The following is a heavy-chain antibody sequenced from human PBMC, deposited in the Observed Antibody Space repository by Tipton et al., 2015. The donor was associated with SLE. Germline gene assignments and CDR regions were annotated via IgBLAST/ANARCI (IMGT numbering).Heavy chain of an antibody. D-gene: IGHD6-6*01. Sequence: SLRLSCAASGFTFSNYGMNWVRQAPGKGLEWVSSVSSSSSYIYYADSVKGRFTLSRDNAKNSLYLQMHSLRAEDTALYYCARDGSSSSSAFDYWGQGTLVTVSS. CDR3: ARDGSSSSSAFDY. V-gene: IGHV3-21*01. CDR2: VSSSSSYI. J-gene: IGHJ4*02. CDR1: GFTFSNYG.